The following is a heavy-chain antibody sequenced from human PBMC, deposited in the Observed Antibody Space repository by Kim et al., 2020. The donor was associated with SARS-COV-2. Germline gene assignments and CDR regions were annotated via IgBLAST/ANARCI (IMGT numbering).Heavy chain of an antibody. Sequence: SETLSLTCAVSGFTLSSYYMNWFRQAPGKGLEWVATIYNSGTTKYNAAFVRRVIITSDAAKKHFSPKQTILIAADEAMYYYSGGVNVPQCCRCFCLVDWG. D-gene: IGHD3-16*01. V-gene: IGHV4-59*01. CDR1: GFTLSSYY. J-gene: IGHJ1*01. CDR2: IYNSGTT. CDR3: SGGVNVPQCCRCFCLVD.